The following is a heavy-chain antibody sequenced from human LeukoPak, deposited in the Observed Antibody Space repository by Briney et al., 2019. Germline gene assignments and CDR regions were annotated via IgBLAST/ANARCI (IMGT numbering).Heavy chain of an antibody. CDR2: IYYSGST. V-gene: IGHV4-59*01. CDR3: ARGGYSYGSFTGYYMDV. D-gene: IGHD5-18*01. CDR1: GGSISIYY. Sequence: SETLSLTCTVSGGSISIYYWSWIRQPPGKGLEWIGYIYYSGSTNYNPSLKSRVTISVDTSKNQFSLKLSSVTAADTAVYYCARGGYSYGSFTGYYMDVWGKGTTVTISS. J-gene: IGHJ6*03.